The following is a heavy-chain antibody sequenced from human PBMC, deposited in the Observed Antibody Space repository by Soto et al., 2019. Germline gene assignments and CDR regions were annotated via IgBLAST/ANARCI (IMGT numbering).Heavy chain of an antibody. J-gene: IGHJ5*02. CDR3: ARLEGASFISTDNCFGP. Sequence: PSETLSVTSPVSNGSISSSSYYWGWIRQPPGKGLEWIGDVYYTGFTHSNPSLKSRVTISIDTSKSQFSLRLISVTAADTAVYYCARLEGASFISTDNCFGPWRQGTRVTVSS. V-gene: IGHV4-39*01. CDR2: VYYTGFT. CDR1: NGSISSSSYY. D-gene: IGHD3-22*01.